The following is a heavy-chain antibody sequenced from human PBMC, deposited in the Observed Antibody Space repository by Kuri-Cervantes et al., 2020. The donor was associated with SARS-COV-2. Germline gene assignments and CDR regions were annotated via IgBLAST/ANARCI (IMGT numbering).Heavy chain of an antibody. J-gene: IGHJ4*02. D-gene: IGHD3-10*01. CDR2: IYHSGST. V-gene: IGHV4-39*07. Sequence: SETLSLTCTVSGGSISSGDYYWSWIRQPPGKGLEWIGGIYHSGSTNYNPSLKSRVTISVDKSKNQFSLKLSSVTAADTAVYYCARLDYYGSGSPQLFDYWGQGTLVTVSS. CDR3: ARLDYYGSGSPQLFDY. CDR1: GGSISSGDYY.